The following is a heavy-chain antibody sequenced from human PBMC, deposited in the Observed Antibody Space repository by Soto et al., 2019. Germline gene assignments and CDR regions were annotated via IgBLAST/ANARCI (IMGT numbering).Heavy chain of an antibody. CDR1: GGSLSSYY. V-gene: IGHV4-59*01. Sequence: PSETLSLTCTVSGGSLSSYYWNWIRQPPGKGLEWIGYIYYSGGTNYNPSLKSRVTMSVDTSKNQFSLKLSSVTAADTAVYYCARQHYYDSSGYYVVYWGQGTLVTVSS. CDR3: ARQHYYDSSGYYVVY. J-gene: IGHJ4*02. CDR2: IYYSGGT. D-gene: IGHD3-22*01.